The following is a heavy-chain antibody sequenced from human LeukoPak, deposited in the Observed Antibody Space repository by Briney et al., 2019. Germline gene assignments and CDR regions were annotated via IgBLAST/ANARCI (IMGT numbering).Heavy chain of an antibody. CDR2: INSEGSTI. Sequence: PGGSLRLSCAASGFTFDDYGMSWVRQAPGKGLVWVSRINSEGSTISYADSVKGRFTISRDNAKNTLFLQMNSLRAEDTAVYYCARISSDSISYYDHWGQGTLVTVSS. J-gene: IGHJ4*02. CDR3: ARISSDSISYYDH. CDR1: GFTFDDYG. V-gene: IGHV3-74*01. D-gene: IGHD3-22*01.